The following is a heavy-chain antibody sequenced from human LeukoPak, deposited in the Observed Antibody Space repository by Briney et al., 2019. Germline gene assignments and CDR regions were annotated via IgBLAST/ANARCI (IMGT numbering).Heavy chain of an antibody. Sequence: PGRSLRLSCAASGFTFSSYAMHWVRQAPGKGLEWVAVISYDGSNKYYADSVKGRFTISRDNSKNTLYLQMNSLRAEDTAVYYCARTVWGVPAADNNYYYYYMDVWGKGTTVTVSS. CDR1: GFTFSSYA. V-gene: IGHV3-30*01. D-gene: IGHD2-2*01. J-gene: IGHJ6*03. CDR3: ARTVWGVPAADNNYYYYYMDV. CDR2: ISYDGSNK.